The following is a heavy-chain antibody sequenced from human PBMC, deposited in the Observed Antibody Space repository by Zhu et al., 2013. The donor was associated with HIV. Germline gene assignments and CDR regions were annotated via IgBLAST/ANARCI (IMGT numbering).Heavy chain of an antibody. CDR3: ATDLRGSPVEVKY. Sequence: QVQLVQSGAEVMKPGASVKVSCKASGYTFTNYYLHWVRQAPGQGLEWMGWINLNSGGTNYPQKFQGRVSMTRDTSITTAYIELSRLISDDTAMYYCATDLRGSPVEVKYWGQGTLISVST. D-gene: IGHD2-21*01. CDR2: INLNSGGT. V-gene: IGHV1-2*02. CDR1: GYTFTNYY. J-gene: IGHJ4*02.